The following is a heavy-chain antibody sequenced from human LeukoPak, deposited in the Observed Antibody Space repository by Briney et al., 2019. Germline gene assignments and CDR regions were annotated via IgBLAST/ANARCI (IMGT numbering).Heavy chain of an antibody. CDR3: ARYSDNWFDP. D-gene: IGHD6-13*01. CDR1: GGSISSYY. V-gene: IGHV4-59*01. J-gene: IGHJ5*02. Sequence: KPSETLSLTCTVSGGSISSYYWSWIRQPPGMGLEWIGYIYYSGGTNHNPPLKSRVTISVDTSKNQFSLKLSSVTAADTAVYYCARYSDNWFDPWGQGTLVTVSS. CDR2: IYYSGGT.